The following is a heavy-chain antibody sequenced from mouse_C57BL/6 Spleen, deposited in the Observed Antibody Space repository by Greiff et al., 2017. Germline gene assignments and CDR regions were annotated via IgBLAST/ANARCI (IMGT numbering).Heavy chain of an antibody. Sequence: VQLQQSGAELVKPGASVKLSCKASGYTFTSYWMQWVKQRPGQGLEWIGEIDPSDSYTNYNQKFKGKATLTVDTSSSTAYMQLSSLTSEDSAVYYCARPGTDFDYWGQGTTLTVSS. CDR2: IDPSDSYT. CDR3: ARPGTDFDY. J-gene: IGHJ2*01. D-gene: IGHD4-1*01. V-gene: IGHV1-50*01. CDR1: GYTFTSYW.